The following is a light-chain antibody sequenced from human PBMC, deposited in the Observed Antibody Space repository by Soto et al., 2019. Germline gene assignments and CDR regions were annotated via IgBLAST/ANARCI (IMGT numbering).Light chain of an antibody. CDR1: HDISTY. J-gene: IGKJ5*01. Sequence: IQLTQSPSLLSASVGDRGTITCRASHDISTYLAWYQQKPGKAPKLMIYEASTLQSGVPSRFSGSGSGTAFTLTISGLLPEDFATYHCQQLNTLPFTFGQGTRLEIK. V-gene: IGKV1-9*01. CDR3: QQLNTLPFT. CDR2: EAS.